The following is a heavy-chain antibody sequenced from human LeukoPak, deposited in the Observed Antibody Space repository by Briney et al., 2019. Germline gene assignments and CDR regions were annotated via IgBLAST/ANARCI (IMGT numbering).Heavy chain of an antibody. J-gene: IGHJ4*02. CDR1: GFSFSRYW. D-gene: IGHD1-1*01. Sequence: TRGSLRLSCAASGFSFSRYWMSWVRQAPGKGLEWVANIKQDGSEKYYVDSVEGRFTISRDNAKNSLYLQMNSLRAEDTAVYYCARDLSLGAVQRLFGYDYWGQGTLVTVSS. V-gene: IGHV3-7*05. CDR2: IKQDGSEK. CDR3: ARDLSLGAVQRLFGYDY.